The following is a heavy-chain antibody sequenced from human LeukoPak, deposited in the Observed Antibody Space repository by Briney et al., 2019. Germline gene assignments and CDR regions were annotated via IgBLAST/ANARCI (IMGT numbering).Heavy chain of an antibody. CDR2: ISAYNGNT. CDR1: GGTFSSYA. J-gene: IGHJ4*02. CDR3: ARVDFWSGYYENY. Sequence: ASVTVSFKASGGTFSSYAISWVRQAPGQGLEWMGWISAYNGNTNYAQKLQGRVTMTTDTSTSTAYMELRSLRSDDTAVYYCARVDFWSGYYENYWGQGTLVTVSS. V-gene: IGHV1-18*01. D-gene: IGHD3-3*01.